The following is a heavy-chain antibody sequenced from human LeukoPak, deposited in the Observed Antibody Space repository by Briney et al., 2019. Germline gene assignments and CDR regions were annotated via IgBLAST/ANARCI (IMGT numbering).Heavy chain of an antibody. CDR1: EFAFSSYW. D-gene: IGHD5-12*01. J-gene: IGHJ4*02. CDR2: IKQDGSEK. V-gene: IGHV3-7*01. Sequence: GGSLRLSCAASEFAFSSYWMSWVRQAPGKGLEWVANIKQDGSEKYYVDSVKGRFTISRDNAKNSLYLQMNSLRAEDTAVYYCAREATDDYYFDYWGQGTLVTVSS. CDR3: AREATDDYYFDY.